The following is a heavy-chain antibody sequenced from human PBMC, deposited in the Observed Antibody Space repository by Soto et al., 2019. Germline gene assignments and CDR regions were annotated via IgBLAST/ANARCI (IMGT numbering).Heavy chain of an antibody. Sequence: QVQLVESGGGVVQPGRSLRLSCAASGFTFSSYGMHWVRQAPGKGLEWVAVIWYDGSNKYYADSVKGRFTISRDNSKNTLYLQVNSLRAEDTAVYYCAREDCSGGSCYFAYHHYGMDVWGQGTTVTVSS. V-gene: IGHV3-33*01. CDR3: AREDCSGGSCYFAYHHYGMDV. CDR2: IWYDGSNK. CDR1: GFTFSSYG. J-gene: IGHJ6*02. D-gene: IGHD2-15*01.